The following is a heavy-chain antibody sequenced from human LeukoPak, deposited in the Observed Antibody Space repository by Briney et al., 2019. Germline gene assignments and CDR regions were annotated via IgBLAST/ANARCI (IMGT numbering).Heavy chain of an antibody. CDR1: GGTFSSYA. CDR2: IIPIFGTA. V-gene: IGHV1-69*01. Sequence: SVTVSCKASGGTFSSYAISWVRQAPGQGLEWMGGIIPIFGTANYAQKFQGRVTITADESTSTAYMELSSLRSEDTAVYYCARDREYSSSSLNYWGQGTPVTVSS. CDR3: ARDREYSSSSLNY. D-gene: IGHD6-6*01. J-gene: IGHJ4*02.